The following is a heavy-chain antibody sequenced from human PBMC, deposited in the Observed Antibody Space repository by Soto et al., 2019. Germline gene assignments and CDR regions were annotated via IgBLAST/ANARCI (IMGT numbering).Heavy chain of an antibody. V-gene: IGHV4-31*03. CDR2: IYYSGST. CDR3: ARVPNTAMVQRYCQH. D-gene: IGHD5-18*01. Sequence: TLSGTCIVSGGSLSSGGYYWSWIRLHTGKGLEWMGYIYYSGSTYYNPSLKRRVIISVGTAKNQFSLKLSSVTAADTAVHYCARVPNTAMVQRYCQHRGQGTLVTV. J-gene: IGHJ1*01. CDR1: GGSLSSGGYY.